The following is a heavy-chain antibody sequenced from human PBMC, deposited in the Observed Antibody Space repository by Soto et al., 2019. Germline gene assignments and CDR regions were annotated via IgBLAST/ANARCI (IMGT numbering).Heavy chain of an antibody. CDR1: GFTFSTSV. CDR3: AKARVRIAGADSFDH. CDR2: ISNDGDEK. D-gene: IGHD1-26*01. Sequence: PGGSLRLSCVASGFTFSTSVTHWVRQPPGKGLEWVALISNDGDEKYYGDSVEGRLSISRDNSKNTLYLQMSSLRAEDTAVYFCAKARVRIAGADSFDHWGQGTLVTVSS. J-gene: IGHJ4*02. V-gene: IGHV3-30*18.